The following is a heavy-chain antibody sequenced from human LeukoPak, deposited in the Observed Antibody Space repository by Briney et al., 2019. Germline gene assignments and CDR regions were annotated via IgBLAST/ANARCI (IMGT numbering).Heavy chain of an antibody. CDR2: IYYSGST. D-gene: IGHD3-3*01. V-gene: IGHV4-39*01. J-gene: IGHJ5*02. CDR1: GGSISSSSYY. CDR3: ARLYFDLRGWFDP. Sequence: SETLSLTCTVSGGSISSSSYYWGWIRQPPGKGLEWIGSIYYSGSTYYNPSLKSRVTISVDTSKNQFSLKLSSVTAADSAVYYCARLYFDLRGWFDPWGQGTLFTVSS.